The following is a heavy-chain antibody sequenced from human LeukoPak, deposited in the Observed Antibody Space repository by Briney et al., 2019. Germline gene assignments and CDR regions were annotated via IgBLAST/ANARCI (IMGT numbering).Heavy chain of an antibody. J-gene: IGHJ4*02. V-gene: IGHV3-33*01. CDR2: IWYDGSNE. D-gene: IGHD3-10*01. CDR1: GFTFSNYG. CDR3: ARYYGSGSVGGFDY. Sequence: GGSLRLSCAASGFTFSNYGMHWVRQAPGKGLEWVAVIWYDGSNEYYTDSVKGRFTISRDNSKNTLSLQMNSLRAEDTAVYYRARYYGSGSVGGFDYWGQGTLVTVSS.